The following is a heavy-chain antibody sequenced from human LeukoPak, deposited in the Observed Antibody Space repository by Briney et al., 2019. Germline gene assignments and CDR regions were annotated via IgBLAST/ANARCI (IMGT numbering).Heavy chain of an antibody. CDR1: GYTFTGYY. D-gene: IGHD5/OR15-5a*01. Sequence: GASVKVSCKASGYTFTGYYMHWVRQAPGQGLEWMGWMNPYSGGTNYAQKFQGRVTMTRDMSTSTVYMELSSLRSEDTAVYYCARDLRKAGKWPISFWGQGTLVTVSS. CDR2: MNPYSGGT. J-gene: IGHJ4*02. CDR3: ARDLRKAGKWPISF. V-gene: IGHV1-2*02.